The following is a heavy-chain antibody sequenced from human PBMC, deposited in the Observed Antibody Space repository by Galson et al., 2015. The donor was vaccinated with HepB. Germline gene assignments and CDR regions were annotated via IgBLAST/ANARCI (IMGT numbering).Heavy chain of an antibody. D-gene: IGHD6-13*01. CDR1: GYTFTSYG. V-gene: IGHV1-18*01. CDR3: ARDSYIAAAGTRDY. J-gene: IGHJ4*02. CDR2: ISAYNGNT. Sequence: SVKVSCKASGYTFTSYGISWVRQAPGQGLEWMGWISAYNGNTNYAQKLQGRVTMTTDTSTSTAYMELRSLRSDDTAVYYCARDSYIAAAGTRDYWGQGTLVTVSS.